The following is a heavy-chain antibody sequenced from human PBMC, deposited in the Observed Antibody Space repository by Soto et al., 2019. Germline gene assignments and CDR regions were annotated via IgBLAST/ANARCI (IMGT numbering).Heavy chain of an antibody. D-gene: IGHD3-9*01. V-gene: IGHV4-39*01. J-gene: IGHJ5*02. CDR3: ARQSYFDGAGYCLGWFDP. Sequence: SETLSLTCSVSGASMTSSIYYWAWIRQAPGKGLEWIGSLNYGGTTYHSPSLEGRVTMSVDTSKKEFSLNVISVTAADTAIYYCARQSYFDGAGYCLGWFDPWGQGTLVTSPQ. CDR2: LNYGGTT. CDR1: GASMTSSIYY.